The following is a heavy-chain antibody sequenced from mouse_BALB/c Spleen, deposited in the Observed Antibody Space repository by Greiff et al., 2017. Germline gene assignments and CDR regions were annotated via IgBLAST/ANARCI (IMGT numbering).Heavy chain of an antibody. CDR3: ARVGYWYFDV. Sequence: QVQLQQPGAELVKPGASVKLSCKASGYTFTSYWMHWVKQRPGQGLEWIGEINPSNGRTNYNEKFKSKATLTVDKSSSTAYMQLSSLTSEDSAVYYCARVGYWYFDVWGAGTTVTVSS. CDR1: GYTFTSYW. CDR2: INPSNGRT. V-gene: IGHV1S81*02. J-gene: IGHJ1*01.